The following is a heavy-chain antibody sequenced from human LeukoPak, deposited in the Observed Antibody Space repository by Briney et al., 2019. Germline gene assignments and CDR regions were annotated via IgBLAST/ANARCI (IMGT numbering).Heavy chain of an antibody. CDR3: ARGGALTSSDS. D-gene: IGHD1-26*01. CDR1: GFSFSSYG. Sequence: ASVKVSCKASGFSFSSYGFSWVRQAPGQGLEWMGWISAYNGKTNYAQKFQGRVTMTTDTSTTTVYMDLRSLISDDTAVYFCARGGALTSSDSWGQGTLITVSS. CDR2: ISAYNGKT. V-gene: IGHV1-18*01. J-gene: IGHJ4*02.